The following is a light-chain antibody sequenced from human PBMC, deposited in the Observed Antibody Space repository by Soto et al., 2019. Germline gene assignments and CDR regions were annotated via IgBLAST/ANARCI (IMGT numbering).Light chain of an antibody. CDR1: SSDVGGYNY. V-gene: IGLV2-14*01. Sequence: QSALTQPASVSGSPGQSIIISCTGTSSDVGGYNYVSWYQQHPGKAPKVMIYDVSNRPSGVSNRFSGSKSGNTASLTISGLQAEDEADYYCSSYASSSILVFGGGTKLTVL. CDR3: SSYASSSILV. CDR2: DVS. J-gene: IGLJ3*02.